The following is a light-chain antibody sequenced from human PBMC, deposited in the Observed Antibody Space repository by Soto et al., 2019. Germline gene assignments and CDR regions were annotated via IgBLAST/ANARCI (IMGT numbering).Light chain of an antibody. Sequence: DIQMTQSPSALSASVGDRVTITCRASQSISSWLAWYQQKPGKAPNLLIYKASSLEGGVPSRFSGSGSGTEFTLTISSLQPDDFATYYCQQYNSYWTFGQGPRWIS. V-gene: IGKV1-5*03. CDR3: QQYNSYWT. CDR2: KAS. CDR1: QSISSW. J-gene: IGKJ1*01.